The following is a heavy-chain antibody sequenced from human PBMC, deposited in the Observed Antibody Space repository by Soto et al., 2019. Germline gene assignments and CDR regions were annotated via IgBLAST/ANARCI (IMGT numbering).Heavy chain of an antibody. V-gene: IGHV1-18*01. CDR2: ISAKYGDT. Sequence: ASVKVSCKASGYTFSSHGINWVRQATGQGLEWMGWISAKYGDTSYAPKLQGRVTMTRDTSTSTAYMELRSLRSDDTAVYYCARINWNYGWFDPWGQGTLVTVSS. CDR1: GYTFSSHG. J-gene: IGHJ5*02. CDR3: ARINWNYGWFDP. D-gene: IGHD1-7*01.